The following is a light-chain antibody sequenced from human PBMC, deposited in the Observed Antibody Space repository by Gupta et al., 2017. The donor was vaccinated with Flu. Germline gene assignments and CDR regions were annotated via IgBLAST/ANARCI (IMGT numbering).Light chain of an antibody. Sequence: KVTISCSGSSSNIGDNSVSWYQQLPGTAPKLLIFDNNKRPSGIPDRFSASKSGTSATLGITGLQTGDEADYYCGTWDASLSAWVFGGGTKLTVL. CDR1: SSNIGDNS. CDR3: GTWDASLSAWV. CDR2: DNN. V-gene: IGLV1-51*01. J-gene: IGLJ3*02.